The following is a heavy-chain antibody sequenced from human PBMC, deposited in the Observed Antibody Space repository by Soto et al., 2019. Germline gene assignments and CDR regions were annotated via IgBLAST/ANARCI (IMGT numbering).Heavy chain of an antibody. CDR3: ARDREWLRNWFDP. J-gene: IGHJ5*02. V-gene: IGHV1-3*01. D-gene: IGHD3-3*01. CDR2: INAGNGNT. Sequence: ASVKVSCKASGYTFTSYAMHWVRQAPGQRLEWMGWINAGNGNTKYSQKFQGRVTMTRDTSTSTAYMELRSLRSDDTAVYYCARDREWLRNWFDPWGQGTLVTVSS. CDR1: GYTFTSYA.